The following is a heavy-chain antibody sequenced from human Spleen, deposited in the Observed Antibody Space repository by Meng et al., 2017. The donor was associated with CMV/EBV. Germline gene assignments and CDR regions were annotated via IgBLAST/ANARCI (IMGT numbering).Heavy chain of an antibody. J-gene: IGHJ6*02. V-gene: IGHV3-11*01. Sequence: GESLKISCAASGFIFSDSYMSWIRQAPGKGLEWVSYISSSGSTIYYADSVKGRFTISRDYAENSLFLQMNSLRAEDTAVYYCARLCGHCRSISPPVYYYGMDVWGLGTTVTVSS. CDR1: GFIFSDSY. CDR2: ISSSGSTI. CDR3: ARLCGHCRSISPPVYYYGMDV. D-gene: IGHD2-2*01.